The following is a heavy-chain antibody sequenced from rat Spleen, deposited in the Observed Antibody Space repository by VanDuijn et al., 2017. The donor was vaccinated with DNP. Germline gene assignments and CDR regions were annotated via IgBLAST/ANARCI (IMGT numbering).Heavy chain of an antibody. CDR1: GFSLTSYN. V-gene: IGHV5-19*01. J-gene: IGHJ3*01. D-gene: IGHD3-6*01. Sequence: VQLKESGPGLVQPSQTLSLTCTVSGFSLTSYNVHWVRQAPTKGLEWVAYTTLGDGSVYYRDFVKGRFTMSRDKARNTLYLQMDSLRSEDTATYYCATASNSGFTYWGQGTLVTVSS. CDR3: ATASNSGFTY. CDR2: TTLGDGSV.